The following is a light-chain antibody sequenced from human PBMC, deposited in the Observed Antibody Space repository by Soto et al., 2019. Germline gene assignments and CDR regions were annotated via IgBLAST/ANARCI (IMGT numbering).Light chain of an antibody. V-gene: IGLV6-57*03. CDR3: QSYDSSNPLVV. Sequence: NFMLTQPHSVSESPGKTVTISCTRSSGSIASNYVQWYQQRPGSAPTTVIYEDNQRPSGVPDRFSGSIDSSSNSASPTISGLKSEDEADYYCQSYDSSNPLVVFGGGTKLTVL. J-gene: IGLJ2*01. CDR2: EDN. CDR1: SGSIASNY.